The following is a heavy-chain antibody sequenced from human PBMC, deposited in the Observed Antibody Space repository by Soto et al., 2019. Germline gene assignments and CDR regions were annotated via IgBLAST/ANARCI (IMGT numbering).Heavy chain of an antibody. V-gene: IGHV4-34*01. Sequence: KPSETLSLTCAVYGGSFSGYYWSWIRQPPGKGLEWIGEINHSGSTNYNPSLKSRVTISVGTSKNQFSLKLSSVTAADTAVYYCARGDKWRIAAKGKFDYWGQGTLVTVSS. CDR3: ARGDKWRIAAKGKFDY. D-gene: IGHD6-25*01. CDR1: GGSFSGYY. J-gene: IGHJ4*02. CDR2: INHSGST.